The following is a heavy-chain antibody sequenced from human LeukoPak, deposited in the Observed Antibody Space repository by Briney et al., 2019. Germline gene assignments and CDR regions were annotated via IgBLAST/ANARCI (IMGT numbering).Heavy chain of an antibody. D-gene: IGHD4-11*01. Sequence: GGSLRLSCGASGFSFRSYAMSWVRQAPGRGLERVSSISSSGGITYYADSVRGRFTISRDNSKNTLHLQMNSLRPEDTAVYYCAKDAQRGFDYSNSLESWGQGTLVTVSS. CDR1: GFSFRSYA. CDR2: ISSSGGIT. V-gene: IGHV3-23*01. CDR3: AKDAQRGFDYSNSLES. J-gene: IGHJ5*01.